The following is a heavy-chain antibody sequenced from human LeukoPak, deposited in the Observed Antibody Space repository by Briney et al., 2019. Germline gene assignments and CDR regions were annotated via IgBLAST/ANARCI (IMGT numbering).Heavy chain of an antibody. Sequence: PGGSLRLSCAASGFTFSNYAMNWVRQAPGNGLEWVSSISGSGGSTYYADSVKGRFTISRDNSKNTLYLQMNSLRAEDTAVYYCAKSPTRNYYGSGSQFDYWGQGTLVTVSS. CDR2: ISGSGGST. D-gene: IGHD3-10*01. V-gene: IGHV3-23*01. CDR3: AKSPTRNYYGSGSQFDY. J-gene: IGHJ4*02. CDR1: GFTFSNYA.